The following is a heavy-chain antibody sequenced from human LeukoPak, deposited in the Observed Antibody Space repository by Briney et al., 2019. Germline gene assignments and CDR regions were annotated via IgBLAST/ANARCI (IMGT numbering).Heavy chain of an antibody. CDR1: GGSLNNYY. CDR3: ARGTGNWNYRV. D-gene: IGHD1-7*01. CDR2: IYYSGSI. V-gene: IGHV4-59*01. J-gene: IGHJ4*02. Sequence: SETLSLTCTVSGGSLNNYYWSWIRQPPGKGLEWIGYIYYSGSINYNPSLKSRVTISVDRSKNQFSLKLSSVTAADTAVYFCARGTGNWNYRVWGQGTLVTVSS.